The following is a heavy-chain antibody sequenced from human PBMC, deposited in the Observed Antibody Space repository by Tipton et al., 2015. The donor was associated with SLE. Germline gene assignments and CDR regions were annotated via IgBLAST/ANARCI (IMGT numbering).Heavy chain of an antibody. J-gene: IGHJ5*02. CDR2: IDYRGRN. CDR3: ARHDTNYGRNWFDP. Sequence: TLSLTCTVSGASSSSSTYYWGWIRQPPGKGLEWIGSIDYRGRNYYNPSLKSRVTISVDTSKNQFSLKLSSVTAADTAVYYCARHDTNYGRNWFDPWGQGTLVTVSS. D-gene: IGHD2-8*01. V-gene: IGHV4-39*01. CDR1: GASSSSSTYY.